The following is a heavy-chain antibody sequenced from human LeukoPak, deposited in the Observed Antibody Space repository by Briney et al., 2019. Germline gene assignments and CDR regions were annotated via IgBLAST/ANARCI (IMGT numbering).Heavy chain of an antibody. Sequence: PSQTLSLTCTVSGGSISSDTYSWSWVRQPAGKGLEWIGRIYTSGSTNYNPSLKSRVTISVDTSKNQFSLKLSSVTAADTAVYYCARRGGYWDNYSLDPWGQGTLVTVSS. CDR1: GGSISSDTYS. CDR2: IYTSGST. J-gene: IGHJ5*02. V-gene: IGHV4-61*02. CDR3: ARRGGYWDNYSLDP. D-gene: IGHD2-15*01.